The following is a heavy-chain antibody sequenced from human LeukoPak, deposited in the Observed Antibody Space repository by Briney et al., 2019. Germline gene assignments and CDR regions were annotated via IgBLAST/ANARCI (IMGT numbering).Heavy chain of an antibody. V-gene: IGHV3-74*01. J-gene: IGHJ4*02. CDR1: GFTLRNYW. CDR3: ARYSSSSGGPSYYLDY. D-gene: IGHD6-6*01. Sequence: GGSLRLSCAASGFTLRNYWMHWVRQVPGRGLVWVSRISSDGSGTNYADSVKGRFTISRDNAKNTVYLQINNLRAQDTAVYFCARYSSSSGGPSYYLDYWGQGTLVTVSS. CDR2: ISSDGSGT.